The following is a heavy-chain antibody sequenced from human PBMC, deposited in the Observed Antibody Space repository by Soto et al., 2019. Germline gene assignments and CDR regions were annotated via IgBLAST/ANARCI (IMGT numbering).Heavy chain of an antibody. CDR2: IFSGGST. J-gene: IGHJ4*02. CDR3: ATRVTAGN. V-gene: IGHV3-66*01. Sequence: GGSLRLSCAASGFTFSSYAMSWVRQAPGKGLEWVSVIFSGGSTNYADSVKGRFTISRDNSKNTLYLQMNSLRAEDTAVYYCATRVTAGNWGQGTLVTVSS. D-gene: IGHD2-21*02. CDR1: GFTFSSYA.